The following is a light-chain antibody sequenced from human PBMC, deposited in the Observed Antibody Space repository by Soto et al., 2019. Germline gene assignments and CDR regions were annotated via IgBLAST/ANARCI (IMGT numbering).Light chain of an antibody. Sequence: SVLTQPPSVSGAPGQRVTISCTGSSSNIGAGYDVHWYQQLPGTAPKLLIYGNSNRPSGVPDRFSGSKSGTSASLAITGLHAEDEADYYCQSYDSSLRGSVFGGGTKVTVL. V-gene: IGLV1-40*01. CDR2: GNS. CDR3: QSYDSSLRGSV. CDR1: SSNIGAGYD. J-gene: IGLJ2*01.